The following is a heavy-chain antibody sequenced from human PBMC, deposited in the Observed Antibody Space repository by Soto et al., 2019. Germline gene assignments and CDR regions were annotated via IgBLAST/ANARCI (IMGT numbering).Heavy chain of an antibody. Sequence: GGSLRLSCAASGFTSSSYWMSWVRQAPGKGLEWVANIKQDGSEKYYVDSVKGRFTISRDNANNSLYLQMNSLRAEDAAVYYCARVPMMVGICDYWGQGTLVTVSS. V-gene: IGHV3-7*03. CDR2: IKQDGSEK. D-gene: IGHD2-21*01. CDR3: ARVPMMVGICDY. CDR1: GFTSSSYW. J-gene: IGHJ4*02.